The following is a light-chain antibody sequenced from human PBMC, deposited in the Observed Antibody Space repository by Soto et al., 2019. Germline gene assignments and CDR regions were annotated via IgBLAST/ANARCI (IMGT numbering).Light chain of an antibody. CDR3: QKYNIVPWT. J-gene: IGKJ1*01. CDR2: AAS. V-gene: IGKV1-27*01. Sequence: DIQMTQSPSSLSASVGDRVTITCRASQGISNYLAWYQQKSGKVPKLLIYAASTLQSGVPSRFSGSRSGTEFTLTISSLQPEDVGIYYCQKYNIVPWTFGQGTKVEVK. CDR1: QGISNY.